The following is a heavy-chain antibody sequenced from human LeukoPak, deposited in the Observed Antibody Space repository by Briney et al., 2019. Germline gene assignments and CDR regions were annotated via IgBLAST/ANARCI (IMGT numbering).Heavy chain of an antibody. CDR2: IIPIFGTA. CDR3: TRDNRDVDIVASIDY. J-gene: IGHJ4*02. CDR1: GGTFSSYA. Sequence: GASVKVSCKASGGTFSSYATSWVRQAPGQGLEWMGGIIPIFGTANYAQKFQGRVTITADESTSTAYMELSSLRSEDTAVYYCTRDNRDVDIVASIDYWGQGTLVTVSS. V-gene: IGHV1-69*13. D-gene: IGHD5-12*01.